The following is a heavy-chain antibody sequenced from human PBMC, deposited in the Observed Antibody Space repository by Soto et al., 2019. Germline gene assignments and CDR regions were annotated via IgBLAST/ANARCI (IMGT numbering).Heavy chain of an antibody. D-gene: IGHD3-10*01. Sequence: ASVKVSCKASGYTFTGYYMHWVRQAPGQGLEWMGWINPNSGGTNYAQKFQGWVTMTRDTSISTAYMELSRLRSDDTAVYYCARGNNYGSAPYGMDVWGQGTTVTVSS. V-gene: IGHV1-2*04. CDR2: INPNSGGT. CDR3: ARGNNYGSAPYGMDV. J-gene: IGHJ6*02. CDR1: GYTFTGYY.